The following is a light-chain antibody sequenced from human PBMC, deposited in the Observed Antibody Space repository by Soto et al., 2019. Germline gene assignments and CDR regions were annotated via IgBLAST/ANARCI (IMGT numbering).Light chain of an antibody. CDR1: QTISNY. CDR2: RSS. J-gene: IGKJ1*01. Sequence: DIQMTQSPSTLSASVGDRVTITCRASQTISNYLTWYQQRPGKDPTLLILRSSILQNGVPSRFSGSGSGTDFTLTISSLQPHDFATYYCQQYYIYATFGQGTRVEI. V-gene: IGKV1-5*03. CDR3: QQYYIYAT.